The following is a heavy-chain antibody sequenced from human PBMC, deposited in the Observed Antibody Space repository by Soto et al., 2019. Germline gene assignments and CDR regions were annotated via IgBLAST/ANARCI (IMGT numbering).Heavy chain of an antibody. CDR1: GYTFTSYY. CDR3: ARDPTETHTMDV. Sequence: QVQLVQSGAEVKKPGASVKVSCKASGYTFTSYYMHWVRQAPGQGLEWMGIINPSGGSTSYAQMFQGRVTMTRDTSTSTVYMELSSLRSEDTAVYYCARDPTETHTMDVWGQGTTVTVSS. CDR2: INPSGGST. V-gene: IGHV1-46*01. J-gene: IGHJ6*02.